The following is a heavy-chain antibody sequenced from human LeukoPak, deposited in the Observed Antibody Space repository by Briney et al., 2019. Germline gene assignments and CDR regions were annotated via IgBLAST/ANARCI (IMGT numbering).Heavy chain of an antibody. CDR1: GFTFSSYW. CDR2: IKQDGSEK. J-gene: IGHJ5*02. Sequence: GGSLRLSCAASGFTFSSYWMSWVRQAPGKGLEWVANIKQDGSEKYYVDSVKGRFTISRDNARNSLYLQMNSLRAEDTAVYYCAGVNDFWSGYTGWFDPWGQGTLVTVSS. CDR3: AGVNDFWSGYTGWFDP. V-gene: IGHV3-7*01. D-gene: IGHD3-3*01.